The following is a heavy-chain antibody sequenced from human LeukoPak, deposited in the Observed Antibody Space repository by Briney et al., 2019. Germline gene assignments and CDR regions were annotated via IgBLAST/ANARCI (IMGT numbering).Heavy chain of an antibody. V-gene: IGHV1-2*02. CDR1: GYTFTGYY. Sequence: ASVKVSRKASGYTFTGYYMHWVRQAPGQGLEWMGWINPNSGGTNYAQKFQGRVTMTRDTSISTAYMELSRLRSDDTAVYYCARGPVNYGDYVWGSDWFDPWGQGTLVTVSS. J-gene: IGHJ5*02. CDR2: INPNSGGT. CDR3: ARGPVNYGDYVWGSDWFDP. D-gene: IGHD4-17*01.